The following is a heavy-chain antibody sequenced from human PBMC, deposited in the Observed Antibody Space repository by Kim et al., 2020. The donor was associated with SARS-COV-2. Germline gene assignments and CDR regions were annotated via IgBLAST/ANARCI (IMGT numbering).Heavy chain of an antibody. D-gene: IGHD2-21*02. CDR1: GGSFSGYY. CDR3: ATERADYGGNSGGRNGFDP. V-gene: IGHV4-34*01. CDR2: INHSGST. Sequence: SETLSLTCAVYGGSFSGYYWSWIRQPPGKGLEWIGEINHSGSTNYNPSLKSRVTISVDTSTNQFSLKLSSVTAADTAVYYCATERADYGGNSGGRNGFDPWGQGTLVTVSS. J-gene: IGHJ5*02.